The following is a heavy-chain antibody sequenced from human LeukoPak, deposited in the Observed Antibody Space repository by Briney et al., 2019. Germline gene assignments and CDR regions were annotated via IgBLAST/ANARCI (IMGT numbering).Heavy chain of an antibody. V-gene: IGHV3-21*01. D-gene: IGHD2-2*01. J-gene: IGHJ4*02. Sequence: PGGSLRLSCAASGFTFSSYSMNWVRQAPGKGLEWVSSISSSSSYIYYADSVKGRFTISRDNAKNSLYLQMNSLRAEDTAVYYCARESYCSSTSCYGDFDYWGQGTLVTVSS. CDR2: ISSSSSYI. CDR1: GFTFSSYS. CDR3: ARESYCSSTSCYGDFDY.